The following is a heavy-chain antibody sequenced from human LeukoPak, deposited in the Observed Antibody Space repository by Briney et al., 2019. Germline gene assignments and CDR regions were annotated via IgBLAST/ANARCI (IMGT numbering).Heavy chain of an antibody. CDR3: ARDRGNWFDP. J-gene: IGHJ5*02. CDR2: ISTYESIT. CDR1: GFTFTTYW. Sequence: GGSLRLPCAASGFTFTTYWMHWVRQAPGQGQVWVSRISTYESITIYADSVKGRFTISRDNAKNTLFLQMNSLRAEDTAVYYCARDRGNWFDPWGPGTLVTVSS. V-gene: IGHV3-74*01.